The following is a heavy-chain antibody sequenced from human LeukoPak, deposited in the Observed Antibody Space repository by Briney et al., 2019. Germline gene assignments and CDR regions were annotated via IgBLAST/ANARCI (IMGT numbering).Heavy chain of an antibody. J-gene: IGHJ5*02. CDR2: IKQDGSEK. CDR3: ARDGRLRLGEFDP. Sequence: GGSLRLSCAASGFTFSSYWMSWVREAPGKGLEWVANIKQDGSEKYYVDSVKGRFTISRDNAKNSLYLQMNSLRAEDTAVYYCARDGRLRLGEFDPWGQGTLVTVSS. D-gene: IGHD3-16*01. CDR1: GFTFSSYW. V-gene: IGHV3-7*01.